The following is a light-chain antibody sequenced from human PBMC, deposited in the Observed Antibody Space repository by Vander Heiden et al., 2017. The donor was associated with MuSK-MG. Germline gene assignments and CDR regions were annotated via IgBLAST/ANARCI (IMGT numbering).Light chain of an antibody. CDR1: QSVSNF. Sequence: DTVLTQSRATLSLSPGDRATLPCRAGQSVSNFVGWYQQKPGLAARLLICDASSSVIGMPDKFSGSGCWTDFTLTSISREPEDFAVYYWQHRTDGRTFGQGTRLEIK. CDR2: DAS. CDR3: QHRTDGRT. J-gene: IGKJ5*01. V-gene: IGKV3-11*01.